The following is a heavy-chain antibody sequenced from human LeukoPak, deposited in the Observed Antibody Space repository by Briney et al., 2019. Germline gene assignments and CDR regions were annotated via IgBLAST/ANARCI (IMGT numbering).Heavy chain of an antibody. CDR3: AREYSSSSGRAFDI. V-gene: IGHV3-48*01. CDR2: ISSSTSTT. Sequence: PVGSLRLSCAASGFTFSSYSMNWVRQAPGKGLEWVSYISSSTSTTYYADSVKGRFTISRDNAKNSLYLQMNSLRAEDTAVYYCAREYSSSSGRAFDIWGQGTMVTVSS. D-gene: IGHD6-6*01. J-gene: IGHJ3*02. CDR1: GFTFSSYS.